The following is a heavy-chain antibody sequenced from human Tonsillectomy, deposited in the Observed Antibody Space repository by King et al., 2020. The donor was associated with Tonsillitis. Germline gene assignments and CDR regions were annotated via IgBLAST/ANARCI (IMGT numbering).Heavy chain of an antibody. D-gene: IGHD1-7*01. CDR1: GYTLTELS. V-gene: IGHV1-24*01. J-gene: IGHJ4*02. CDR2: FDPEDGET. Sequence: QLVQSGAEVKKPGASVKVSCKVSGYTLTELSMYWVRQAPGKGLEWMGGFDPEDGETIYAQKFQGRVTMTEDTSTDTAYMELSSLRSEDTAVYYCATANQYNWNYRFDYWGQGALVTVSS. CDR3: ATANQYNWNYRFDY.